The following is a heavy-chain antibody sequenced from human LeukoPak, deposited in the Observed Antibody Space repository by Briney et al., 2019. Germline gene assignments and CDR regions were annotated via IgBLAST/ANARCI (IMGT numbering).Heavy chain of an antibody. D-gene: IGHD6-6*01. CDR3: AKAPRVIAARSYMDV. V-gene: IGHV3-21*01. J-gene: IGHJ6*03. Sequence: GGSLRLSCAASGFTFSSYSMNWVRQAPGKGLEWVSSISSSSSYIYYADSVKGRFTISRDNSKNTLYLQMNSLRAEDTAVYYCAKAPRVIAARSYMDVWGKGTTVTVSS. CDR2: ISSSSSYI. CDR1: GFTFSSYS.